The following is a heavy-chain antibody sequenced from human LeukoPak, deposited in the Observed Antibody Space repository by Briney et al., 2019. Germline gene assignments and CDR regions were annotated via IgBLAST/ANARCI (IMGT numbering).Heavy chain of an antibody. Sequence: GGSLRLSCAASGFIFSSYAMSWVRQAPGKGLEWVSAISGSGGSTYYADSVKGRFTISRDNSKNTLYLQMNSLRAEDTAVYYCAKTTTVISRYFDYWGQGTLVTVSS. J-gene: IGHJ4*02. D-gene: IGHD4-11*01. CDR3: AKTTTVISRYFDY. CDR1: GFIFSSYA. V-gene: IGHV3-23*01. CDR2: ISGSGGST.